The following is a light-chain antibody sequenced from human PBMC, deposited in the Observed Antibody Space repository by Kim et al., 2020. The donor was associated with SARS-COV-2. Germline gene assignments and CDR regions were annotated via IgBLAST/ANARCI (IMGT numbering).Light chain of an antibody. J-gene: IGKJ4*01. Sequence: SPGERATLSFRASQTVGSNLAWYQQRPGQAPRLLIYATSTRATGIPARFSGSGSGTEFTLTISSLQSEDFAVYYCQQYSDWPPALTFGGGTKLEI. V-gene: IGKV3D-15*01. CDR2: ATS. CDR3: QQYSDWPPALT. CDR1: QTVGSN.